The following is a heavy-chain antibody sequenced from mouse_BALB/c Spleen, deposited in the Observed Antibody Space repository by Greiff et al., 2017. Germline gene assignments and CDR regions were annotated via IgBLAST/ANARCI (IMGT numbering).Heavy chain of an antibody. CDR1: GFNIKDTY. V-gene: IGHV14-3*02. D-gene: IGHD2-9*01. Sequence: EVQLQQSGAELVKPGASVKLSCTASGFNIKDTYMHWVKQRPEQGLEWIGRIDPANGNTKYDPKFQGKATITADTSSNTAYLQLSSLTSEDTAVYYCAPYYGNDLDSMDYWGQGTSVTVSS. J-gene: IGHJ4*01. CDR2: IDPANGNT. CDR3: APYYGNDLDSMDY.